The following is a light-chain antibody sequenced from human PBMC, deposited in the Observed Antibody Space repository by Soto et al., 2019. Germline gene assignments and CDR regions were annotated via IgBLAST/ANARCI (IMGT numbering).Light chain of an antibody. CDR2: GAS. CDR3: HQRQSWPRT. Sequence: EIVMTQSPATLSVSPVERATLSFRASQSVSSNLAWYQQKPGQAPRLLIYGASTRATGIPDRFSASGSGTDFTLTISDVQPEDFALYYCHQRQSWPRTFGQGTKVDIK. CDR1: QSVSSN. J-gene: IGKJ1*01. V-gene: IGKV3D-15*01.